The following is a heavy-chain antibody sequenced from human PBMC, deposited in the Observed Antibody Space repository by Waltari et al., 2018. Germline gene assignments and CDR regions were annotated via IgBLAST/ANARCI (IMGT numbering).Heavy chain of an antibody. V-gene: IGHV3-7*01. Sequence: EVQLVECGGGLVQPGGCRRLSCAASGFTFSSYWRSWVRQAPGKVLVWVANIKQDGSEKYYVDSVKGRFTISRDNAKNSLYLQMNSLRAEDTAVYYCASRAVAGGYWGQGTLVTVSS. CDR1: GFTFSSYW. CDR2: IKQDGSEK. D-gene: IGHD6-19*01. J-gene: IGHJ4*02. CDR3: ASRAVAGGY.